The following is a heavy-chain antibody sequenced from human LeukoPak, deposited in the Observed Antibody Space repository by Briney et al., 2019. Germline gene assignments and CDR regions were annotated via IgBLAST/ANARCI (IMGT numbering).Heavy chain of an antibody. CDR1: GFTLSSYW. CDR2: IKQDGSEK. CDR3: ARDGRGYSYGYTFDY. D-gene: IGHD5-18*01. J-gene: IGHJ4*02. V-gene: IGHV3-7*05. Sequence: GGSLRLSCAASGFTLSSYWMSWVRQAPGKGLEWVANIKQDGSEKYYVDSVKGRFTISRDNAKNSLYLQMNSLRAEDTAVYYCARDGRGYSYGYTFDYWGQGTLVTVSS.